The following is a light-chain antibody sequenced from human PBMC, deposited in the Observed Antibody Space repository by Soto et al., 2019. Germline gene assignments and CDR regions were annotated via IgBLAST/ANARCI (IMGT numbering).Light chain of an antibody. J-gene: IGLJ1*01. Sequence: QSVLTQPASVSGSPGQSITISCTGTSSDVGGYNYVSWYQQHPAKVPKLMIYDVSNRPSGVSDCFSGSKSGNTASLTISGLQAEDEADYYCYSYTTSSTYVFGTGTKLTVL. V-gene: IGLV2-14*01. CDR1: SSDVGGYNY. CDR3: YSYTTSSTYV. CDR2: DVS.